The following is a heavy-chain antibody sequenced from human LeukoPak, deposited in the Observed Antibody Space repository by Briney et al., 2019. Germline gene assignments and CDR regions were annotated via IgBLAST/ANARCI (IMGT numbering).Heavy chain of an antibody. CDR2: IKQDGSEQ. CDR3: ATDRPYSSGWYFTFDY. CDR1: GFTFSSYA. D-gene: IGHD6-19*01. Sequence: LTGGSLRLSCAASGFTFSSYAMSWVRQPPGKGLEWVANIKQDGSEQYYVDSVKGRFTISRDNAKNSLYLQMNSLRVEDTAVYYCATDRPYSSGWYFTFDYWGQGTLVTVSS. J-gene: IGHJ4*02. V-gene: IGHV3-7*01.